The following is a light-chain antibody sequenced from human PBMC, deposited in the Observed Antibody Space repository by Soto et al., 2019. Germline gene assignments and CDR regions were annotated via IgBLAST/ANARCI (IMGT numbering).Light chain of an antibody. CDR1: QSISIY. CDR2: KAS. J-gene: IGKJ1*01. Sequence: DIHITQSPSSLSASVGDRVTITCRASQSISIYLAWYQQKPGKAPKLLIYKASSLESGVPSRFSGSGSGAEFSLTISSLQPDDFATYYCQQYNSYSRTFGQGTKVDIK. CDR3: QQYNSYSRT. V-gene: IGKV1-5*03.